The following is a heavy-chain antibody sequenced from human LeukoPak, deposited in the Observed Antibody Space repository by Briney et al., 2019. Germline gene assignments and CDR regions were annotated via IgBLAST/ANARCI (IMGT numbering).Heavy chain of an antibody. Sequence: ASVKVSCKASGYTFTSYAINWVRQAPGQGLEWMGWINTNTGNPTYAQGFTGRFVFSLDTTVSTAYLQISSLKAEDTAVYYCARDPPLQVYYDILTGYSQDYYYGMDVWGQGTTVTVSS. CDR2: INTNTGNP. V-gene: IGHV7-4-1*02. D-gene: IGHD3-9*01. J-gene: IGHJ6*02. CDR3: ARDPPLQVYYDILTGYSQDYYYGMDV. CDR1: GYTFTSYA.